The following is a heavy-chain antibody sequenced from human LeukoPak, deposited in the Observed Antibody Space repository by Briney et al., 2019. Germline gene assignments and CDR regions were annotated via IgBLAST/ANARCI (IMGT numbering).Heavy chain of an antibody. J-gene: IGHJ6*02. CDR1: GYTFTSYG. D-gene: IGHD2-2*03. CDR3: ARAPGGYCSSTSCYWVYYYYYGMDV. V-gene: IGHV1-18*01. CDR2: ISAYNGNP. Sequence: ASVKVSCKASGYTFTSYGISWVRQAPGKGLEWMGWISAYNGNPNYAQKLQGRVTMTTDTSTSTAYMELRSLRSDDTAVYYCARAPGGYCSSTSCYWVYYYYYGMDVWGQGTTVTVSS.